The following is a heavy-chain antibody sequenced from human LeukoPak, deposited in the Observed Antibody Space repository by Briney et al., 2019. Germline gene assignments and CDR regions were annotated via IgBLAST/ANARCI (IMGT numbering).Heavy chain of an antibody. D-gene: IGHD1-26*01. V-gene: IGHV1-69*05. Sequence: ASVKVSCKASVGTFSSYAISWVRDAPGQGLECMGSIIPPFGTANYAQKFQGRVTITTDESTSTAYMELSSLRSEDTAVYYCASRERSGSYQRYAFDIWGQGTMVTVSS. J-gene: IGHJ3*02. CDR1: VGTFSSYA. CDR2: IIPPFGTA. CDR3: ASRERSGSYQRYAFDI.